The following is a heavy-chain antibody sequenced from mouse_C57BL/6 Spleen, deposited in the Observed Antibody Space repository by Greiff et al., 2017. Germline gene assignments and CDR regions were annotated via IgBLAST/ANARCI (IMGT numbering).Heavy chain of an antibody. J-gene: IGHJ2*01. Sequence: DVQLVESGGGLVKPGGSLKLSCAASGFTFSDYGMHWVRQAPEKGLEWVAYISSGSSTIYYADTVKGRFTISRDNAKNTLFLQMTSLRSEDTAMXYCARDYGSPFDYWGQGTTLTVSS. CDR3: ARDYGSPFDY. CDR2: ISSGSSTI. D-gene: IGHD1-1*01. V-gene: IGHV5-17*01. CDR1: GFTFSDYG.